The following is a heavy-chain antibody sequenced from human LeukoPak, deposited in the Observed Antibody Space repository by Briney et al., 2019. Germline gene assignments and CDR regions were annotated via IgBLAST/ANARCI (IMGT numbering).Heavy chain of an antibody. CDR2: IYYSGSN. D-gene: IGHD4-11*01. J-gene: IGHJ3*02. V-gene: IGHV4-39*01. Sequence: SETLSLTCTVSGGSISSSSYYWGWIRQPPGKGLEWIGSIYYSGSNYYNPSLKSRVTISVDTSKNQFSLKLSSVTAADTAVYYCARHVVATVNAFDIWGQGTMVTVSS. CDR3: ARHVVATVNAFDI. CDR1: GGSISSSSYY.